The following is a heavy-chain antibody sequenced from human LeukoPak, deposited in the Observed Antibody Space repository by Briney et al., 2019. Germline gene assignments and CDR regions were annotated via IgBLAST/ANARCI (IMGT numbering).Heavy chain of an antibody. CDR1: GGSISSYY. V-gene: IGHV4-59*08. D-gene: IGHD6-25*01. Sequence: SETLSLTCTVSGGSISSYYWSWIRQPPGKGLEWIGYIYYSGRTNYNPSLKSRVTISVDTSKNQFSLKLSSVTAADTAVYYCARQGGGFWYFDLWGRGTLVTVSS. CDR2: IYYSGRT. J-gene: IGHJ2*01. CDR3: ARQGGGFWYFDL.